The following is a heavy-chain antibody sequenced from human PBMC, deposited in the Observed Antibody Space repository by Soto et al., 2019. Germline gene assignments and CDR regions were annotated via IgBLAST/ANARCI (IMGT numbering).Heavy chain of an antibody. J-gene: IGHJ4*02. CDR3: ARGPGDDFWSGYAFAF. D-gene: IGHD3-3*01. CDR1: GGSISSYY. V-gene: IGHV4-59*01. CDR2: IYYSGST. Sequence: SETLSLTCTVSGGSISSYYWSWIRQPPGKGLEWIGYIYYSGSTNYNPSLKSRVTISVDTSKNQFSLKLSSVTAADTAVYYCARGPGDDFWSGYAFAFWGQGTLVIVSS.